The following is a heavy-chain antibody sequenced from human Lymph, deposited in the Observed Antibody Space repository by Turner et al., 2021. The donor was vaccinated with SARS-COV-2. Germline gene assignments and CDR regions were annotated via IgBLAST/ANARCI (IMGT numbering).Heavy chain of an antibody. V-gene: IGHV4-59*01. CDR1: GGSMNSNY. Sequence: HVQLQESRPRLVKPLETLSLTCTVSGGSMNSNYWSWIRQPPGKRLEWSGYIYYRGSTNYNPSLKSRVTISVETSKNQFSLKLTSVTAADTAIYYCARETVNNWVDPWGQGILVTVSS. CDR3: ARETVNNWVDP. CDR2: IYYRGST. D-gene: IGHD2-21*02. J-gene: IGHJ5*02.